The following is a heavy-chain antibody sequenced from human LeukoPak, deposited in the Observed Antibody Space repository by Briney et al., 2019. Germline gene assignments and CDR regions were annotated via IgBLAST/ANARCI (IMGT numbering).Heavy chain of an antibody. V-gene: IGHV3-7*01. CDR3: ARHSSGSYYTY. D-gene: IGHD3-10*01. Sequence: GGSLRLSCAASGFTFSSSWMSWVRQAPGKGLEWVAHIKQDGSDKYYVDSVKGRFTISRDNAKNSLYLQLNSLRVEDTAMYYCARHSSGSYYTYWGQGTLVTDSS. CDR2: IKQDGSDK. J-gene: IGHJ4*02. CDR1: GFTFSSSW.